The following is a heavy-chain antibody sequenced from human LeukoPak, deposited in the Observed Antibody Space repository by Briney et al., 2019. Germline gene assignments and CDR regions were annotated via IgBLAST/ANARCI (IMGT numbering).Heavy chain of an antibody. CDR1: GFTFSSYW. V-gene: IGHV3-23*01. D-gene: IGHD3-10*01. CDR3: ARGSGTHYYHYSMDV. CDR2: VNDRGTGT. Sequence: GGSLRLSCAASGFTFSSYWMSWVRQAPGKGLEWVSTVNDRGTGTYYADSVKGRFTISRDNSKNTLYLQMGSLRAEDMAVYYCARGSGTHYYHYSMDVRGQGTTVTVSS. J-gene: IGHJ6*02.